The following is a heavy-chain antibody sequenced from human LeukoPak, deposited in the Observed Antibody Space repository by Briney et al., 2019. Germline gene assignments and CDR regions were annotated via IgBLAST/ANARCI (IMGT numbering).Heavy chain of an antibody. J-gene: IGHJ4*02. D-gene: IGHD3-22*01. CDR1: GFTFTSYW. Sequence: GSLRLSCAASGFTFTSYWMSWVRQAPGKGLEWVANIKQDGSEKYYVDSVKGRFTISRDNTKNSLYLQMNSLRAEDTAVYYCARDQYYYDSSGYYYYFDYWGQGTLATVSS. CDR3: ARDQYYYDSSGYYYYFDY. V-gene: IGHV3-7*04. CDR2: IKQDGSEK.